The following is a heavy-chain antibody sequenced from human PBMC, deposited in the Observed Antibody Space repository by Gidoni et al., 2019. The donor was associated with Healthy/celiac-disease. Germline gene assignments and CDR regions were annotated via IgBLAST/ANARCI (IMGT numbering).Heavy chain of an antibody. CDR1: GFTFSSYG. V-gene: IGHV3-33*01. J-gene: IGHJ3*02. D-gene: IGHD3-22*01. CDR3: ARDSSGTFDI. CDR2: IWYDGSNK. Sequence: QVQLVESGGGVVQPGRSLRLSCAASGFTFSSYGMHWVRQAPGKGLAGWAVIWYDGSNKYYADSVKGRFTISRDNSKNTLYLQMNSLRAEDTAVYYCARDSSGTFDIWGQGTMVTVSS.